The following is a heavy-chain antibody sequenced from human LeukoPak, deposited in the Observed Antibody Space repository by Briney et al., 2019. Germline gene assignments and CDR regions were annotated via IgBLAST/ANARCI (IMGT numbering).Heavy chain of an antibody. J-gene: IGHJ3*02. CDR1: GFTFSSYE. CDR3: ARTGYCSSTSCYADAFDI. Sequence: LAGGSLRLSCAASGFTFSSYEMNWVRHAPGKGLEWLSYISSSGSTIYYADSVKGRFTISRDNAKNSLYLQMNSLRAEDTAVYYCARTGYCSSTSCYADAFDIWGQGTMVTVSS. D-gene: IGHD2-2*01. V-gene: IGHV3-48*03. CDR2: ISSSGSTI.